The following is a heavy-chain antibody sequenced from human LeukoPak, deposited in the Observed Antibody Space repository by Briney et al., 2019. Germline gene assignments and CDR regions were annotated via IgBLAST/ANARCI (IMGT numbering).Heavy chain of an antibody. J-gene: IGHJ4*02. V-gene: IGHV1-2*02. CDR2: INPNSGGT. Sequence: GASVKVSCKASGYTFTSYYMHWVRQAPGQGLEWMGWINPNSGGTNYAQKFQGRVTMTRDTSISTAYMELSRLRSDDTAVYYCARLPPTYYDFWSGSDYFDYWGQGTLVTVSS. CDR3: ARLPPTYYDFWSGSDYFDY. CDR1: GYTFTSYY. D-gene: IGHD3-3*01.